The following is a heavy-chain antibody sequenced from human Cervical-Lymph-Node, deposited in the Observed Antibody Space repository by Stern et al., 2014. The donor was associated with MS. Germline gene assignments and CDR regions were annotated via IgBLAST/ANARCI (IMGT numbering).Heavy chain of an antibody. CDR2: ISDSGVYT. V-gene: IGHV3-23*04. J-gene: IGHJ6*02. CDR3: AKDLGRGVVVVPLYGLDV. Sequence: VQLVESGGGLVQPGGSLRLSCAASGFTFSTYAFSWVRQAPGKGLEWVSSISDSGVYTYYADSVKGRFTISRDNSKSVLYLEMQSLRAEDTAVYHCAKDLGRGVVVVPLYGLDVWGQGTTVTVSS. CDR1: GFTFSTYA. D-gene: IGHD2-2*01.